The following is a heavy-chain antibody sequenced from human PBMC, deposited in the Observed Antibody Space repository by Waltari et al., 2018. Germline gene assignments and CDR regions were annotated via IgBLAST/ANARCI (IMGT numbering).Heavy chain of an antibody. CDR2: IIPIFGTT. J-gene: IGHJ6*03. D-gene: IGHD3-3*02. V-gene: IGHV1-69*12. Sequence: QVQLVQSGAEVKKPGSSAKVSCKASGGTFSSYAISWVRQAPGQGLEWMGGIIPIFGTTNYPQNFQDRVKITADESTSTAYMELSGLRYEDTAVYFCARGGGRAATFSYYMDVWGKGTTVTISS. CDR1: GGTFSSYA. CDR3: ARGGGRAATFSYYMDV.